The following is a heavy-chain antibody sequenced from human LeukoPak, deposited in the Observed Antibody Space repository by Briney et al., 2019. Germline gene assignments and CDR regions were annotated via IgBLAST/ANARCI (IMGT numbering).Heavy chain of an antibody. V-gene: IGHV3-23*01. CDR3: AKKYNTGLDP. D-gene: IGHD1-14*01. Sequence: GGSLRLSCAASGFTFSSHAMSWVRQAPGKGLEWVSDISGSGASTYYADSVKGRFTISRDNSKNTLYLQMNSLRAEDTAVYYCAKKYNTGLDPWGQGTLVTVSS. J-gene: IGHJ5*02. CDR2: ISGSGAST. CDR1: GFTFSSHA.